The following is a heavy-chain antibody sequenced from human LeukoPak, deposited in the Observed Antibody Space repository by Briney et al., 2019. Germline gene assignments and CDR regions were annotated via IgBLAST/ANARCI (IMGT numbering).Heavy chain of an antibody. CDR1: GFTFSSYA. Sequence: GGSLRLSCAASGFTFSSYAMSWVRQAPGKGLEWVSAITDSGGSTKYTDPVKGRFTISRDNSENMLFLQMNSLRAEDTAIYYCARCSGDTCYSRPPDYWGQGALVTVSS. V-gene: IGHV3-23*01. D-gene: IGHD2-15*01. CDR2: ITDSGGST. CDR3: ARCSGDTCYSRPPDY. J-gene: IGHJ4*02.